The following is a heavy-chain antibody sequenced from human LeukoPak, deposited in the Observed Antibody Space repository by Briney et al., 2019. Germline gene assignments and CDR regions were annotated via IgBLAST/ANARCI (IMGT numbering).Heavy chain of an antibody. Sequence: ASVKVSCKASGYTFTSYGISWVRQAPGQGLEWMGWISAYNGNTNYAQKLQGRVTMTTDTSTSTAYMELRSLRSDDTAVYYCARVRDYYGSGSYPYWGQGTLVTVSS. CDR1: GYTFTSYG. J-gene: IGHJ4*02. D-gene: IGHD3-10*01. CDR3: ARVRDYYGSGSYPY. CDR2: ISAYNGNT. V-gene: IGHV1-18*01.